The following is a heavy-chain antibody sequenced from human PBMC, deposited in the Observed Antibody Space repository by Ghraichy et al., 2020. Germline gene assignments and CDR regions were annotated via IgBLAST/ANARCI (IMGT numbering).Heavy chain of an antibody. V-gene: IGHV4-59*01. CDR1: GGSISSYY. D-gene: IGHD2-8*01. CDR2: IYYSGST. CDR3: ARDVEWGGYFDY. J-gene: IGHJ4*02. Sequence: SETLSLTCTVSGGSISSYYWSWIRQPPGKGLEWIGYIYYSGSTNYNPSLKSRVTISVDTSKNQFSLKLSSVTAADTAVYYCARDVEWGGYFDYWGQGTLVTVSS.